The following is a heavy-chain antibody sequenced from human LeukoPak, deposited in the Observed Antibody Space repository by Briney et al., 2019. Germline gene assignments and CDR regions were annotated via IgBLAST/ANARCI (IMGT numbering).Heavy chain of an antibody. Sequence: EASVTVSSKASGYTFTSYGISWVRQAPGQELEWMAWISAYNGNTNYAQKLQDRVTMTTDTSTSTAYMELRSLRSDDTAVYYCARARQWLVPEDYWGQGTLVTVSS. CDR1: GYTFTSYG. D-gene: IGHD6-19*01. CDR3: ARARQWLVPEDY. V-gene: IGHV1-18*01. J-gene: IGHJ4*02. CDR2: ISAYNGNT.